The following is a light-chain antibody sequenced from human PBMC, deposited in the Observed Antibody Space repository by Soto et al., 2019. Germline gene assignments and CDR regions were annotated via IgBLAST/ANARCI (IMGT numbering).Light chain of an antibody. J-gene: IGKJ2*01. V-gene: IGKV1-33*01. Sequence: DIQMTQSPSSLSASVGDRVTITCQASQDISNYLNWYQQKPGKAPKLLIYDASNLETGVPSRFSGSGSGTDFPSTISGRQPEDIATYYCQQYDNPPPTFGQGTKLEIK. CDR3: QQYDNPPPT. CDR2: DAS. CDR1: QDISNY.